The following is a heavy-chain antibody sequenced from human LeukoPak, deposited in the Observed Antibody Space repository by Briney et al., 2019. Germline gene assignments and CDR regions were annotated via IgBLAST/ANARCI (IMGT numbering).Heavy chain of an antibody. CDR2: ISYDGSNK. V-gene: IGHV3-30*03. Sequence: GGSLRLSCAASGFTFSSYSMNWVRQAPGKGLEWVAVISYDGSNKYYADSVKGRFTISRDNSKNTLYLQMNSLRAEDTAVYYCASPEGSGMFFHGMDVWGQGTTVTVSS. J-gene: IGHJ6*02. CDR3: ASPEGSGMFFHGMDV. CDR1: GFTFSSYS. D-gene: IGHD3-10*01.